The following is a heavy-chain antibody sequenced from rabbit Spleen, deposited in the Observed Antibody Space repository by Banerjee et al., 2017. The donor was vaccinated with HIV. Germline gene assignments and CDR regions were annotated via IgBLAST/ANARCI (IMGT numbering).Heavy chain of an antibody. V-gene: IGHV1S40*01. D-gene: IGHD1-1*01. J-gene: IGHJ4*01. CDR3: ARSDDISGTGGYLDL. Sequence: QSLEESGGDLVKPGASLTLTCTASGVSFSSSSYMCWVRQAPGKGLEWIACIDTGSGSAYYASWAKGRFTISKTSSTTVTLQMTSLTAADTATYFCARSDDISGTGGYLDLWGPGTLVTVS. CDR1: GVSFSSSSY. CDR2: IDTGSGSA.